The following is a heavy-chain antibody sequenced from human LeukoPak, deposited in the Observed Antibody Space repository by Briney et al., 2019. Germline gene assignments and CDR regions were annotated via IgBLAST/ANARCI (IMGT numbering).Heavy chain of an antibody. Sequence: SVKVSCKASGGTFSSYAISWVRQAPGRGLEWMGGIIPIFGTANYAQKFQGRVTITADESTSTAYMELSSLRSEDTAVYYCARGITMVREGFDYWGQGTLVTVSS. J-gene: IGHJ4*02. CDR1: GGTFSSYA. V-gene: IGHV1-69*13. D-gene: IGHD3-10*01. CDR2: IIPIFGTA. CDR3: ARGITMVREGFDY.